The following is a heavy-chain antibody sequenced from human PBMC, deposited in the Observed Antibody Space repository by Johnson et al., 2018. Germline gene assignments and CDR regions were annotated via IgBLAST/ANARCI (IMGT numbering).Heavy chain of an antibody. CDR3: ASVSLLYWWGAFDF. V-gene: IGHV3-15*07. CDR2: ITNDGTT. J-gene: IGHJ3*01. Sequence: VQLVQSGGGLVKXGGSXRLXCAASGFTFSHAWMNWVRLAPGKGLEWVGRITNDGTTEFAAPVKGRFTISRDDSKDTVYLQMNSLKTEDTAVYYFASVSLLYWWGAFDFWGHGTMVTVSS. D-gene: IGHD2-15*01. CDR1: GFTFSHAW.